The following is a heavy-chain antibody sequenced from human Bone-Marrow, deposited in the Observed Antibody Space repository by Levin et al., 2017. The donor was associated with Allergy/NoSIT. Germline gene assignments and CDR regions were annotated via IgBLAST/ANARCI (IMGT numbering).Heavy chain of an antibody. V-gene: IGHV3-72*01. D-gene: IGHD6-19*01. Sequence: GESLKISCAASGFSFNDHSMNWVRQAPGKGLEWVGRTRNKANIYTTEYTASVKGRFTISRDDSRSSLFLQMNSLQTEHTAVYYCAREGDSSAYYIDFDYWGQGTLVTVSS. CDR3: AREGDSSAYYIDFDY. CDR1: GFSFNDHS. J-gene: IGHJ4*02. CDR2: TRNKANIYTT.